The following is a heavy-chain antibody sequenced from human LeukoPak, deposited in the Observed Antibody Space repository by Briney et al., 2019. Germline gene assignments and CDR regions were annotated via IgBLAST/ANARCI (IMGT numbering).Heavy chain of an antibody. D-gene: IGHD3-22*01. Sequence: PGGSLRLSCTTSGFSFSSYGIHWVRQAPGKGLEWVTFIRFDGSKKYYASSVEGRFTISRDNSKNTLYLQMNSLRAEDKGLYYCAKDGQFRYDSSGYYVDYWGQGTLVTVSS. J-gene: IGHJ4*02. CDR2: IRFDGSKK. CDR3: AKDGQFRYDSSGYYVDY. V-gene: IGHV3-30*02. CDR1: GFSFSSYG.